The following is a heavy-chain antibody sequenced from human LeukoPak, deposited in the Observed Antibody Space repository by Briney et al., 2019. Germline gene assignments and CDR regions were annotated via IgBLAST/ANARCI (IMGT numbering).Heavy chain of an antibody. V-gene: IGHV3-23*01. CDR2: ISGSGRST. J-gene: IGHJ4*02. CDR3: AKLAKYFYGSETYYFFEH. D-gene: IGHD3-10*01. CDR1: GFTFSSYG. Sequence: PGGSLRLSCAASGFTFSSYGMSWVRQAPGKGLEWVSSISGSGRSTYYADSVKGRFTISRDNSKNTLYLQMNSLRVEDTAVYYCAKLAKYFYGSETYYFFEHWGQGTPVTASS.